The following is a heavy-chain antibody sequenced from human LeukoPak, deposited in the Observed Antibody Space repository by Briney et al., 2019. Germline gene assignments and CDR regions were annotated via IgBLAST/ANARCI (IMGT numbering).Heavy chain of an antibody. D-gene: IGHD3-22*01. CDR3: ATARPPPYYYDSSGYFSREGIYFDY. V-gene: IGHV3-66*01. CDR1: GFTVSSNY. CDR2: IYSGGST. Sequence: GSLRLSCAASGFTVSSNYMSWVRQAPGKGLEWVSVIYSGGSTYYADSVKGRLTISRDNSKNTLYLQMNSLRAEDTAVYYCATARPPPYYYDSSGYFSREGIYFDYWGQGTLVTVSS. J-gene: IGHJ4*02.